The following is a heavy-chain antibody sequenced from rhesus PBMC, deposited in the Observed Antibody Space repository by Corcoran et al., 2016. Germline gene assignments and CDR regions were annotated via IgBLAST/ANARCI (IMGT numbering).Heavy chain of an antibody. D-gene: IGHD3-16*01. J-gene: IGHJ4*01. Sequence: QVQLQESGPGVVKPSETLSLTCAVSGYSISSGYDWSWIRQPPGKGLKLIGYIYGSSGSTNYNPSLKNRVTISKDTSKNQFSLKVNSVTAADTAVYYCARSLRYYSGSYYPDFDYWGQGVLVTVSS. CDR3: ARSLRYYSGSYYPDFDY. CDR1: GYSISSGYD. V-gene: IGHV4-76*01. CDR2: IYGSSGST.